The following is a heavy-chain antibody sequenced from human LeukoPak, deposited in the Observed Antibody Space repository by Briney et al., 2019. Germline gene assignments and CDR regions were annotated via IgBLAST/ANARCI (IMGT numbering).Heavy chain of an antibody. Sequence: GASVKVSCKASDYTLTSYDITWVRQAPGQGLEWMGWISAYNGNTNYAQKLQGRVTMTTDTSTYTAYMELRSLRSDDTAVYYCATSTVTTGDAFDIWGQGTMVTVSS. CDR1: DYTLTSYD. CDR3: ATSTVTTGDAFDI. CDR2: ISAYNGNT. J-gene: IGHJ3*02. V-gene: IGHV1-18*01. D-gene: IGHD4-17*01.